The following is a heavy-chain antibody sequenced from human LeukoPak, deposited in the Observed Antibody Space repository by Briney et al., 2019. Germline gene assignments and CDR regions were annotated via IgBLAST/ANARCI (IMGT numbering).Heavy chain of an antibody. D-gene: IGHD2-15*01. V-gene: IGHV4-4*02. CDR3: AKGGLAEYFQF. CDR1: GSSVSSSTW. Sequence: SGTLSLTCAVSGSSVSSSTWWSWVRQPPGKGLEWIGEIYHSGSTNYNPSLKSRVTISVDKSKNQFSLKLSSVTAADTAVYYCAKGGLAEYFQFWGQGTLVTVSS. CDR2: IYHSGST. J-gene: IGHJ1*01.